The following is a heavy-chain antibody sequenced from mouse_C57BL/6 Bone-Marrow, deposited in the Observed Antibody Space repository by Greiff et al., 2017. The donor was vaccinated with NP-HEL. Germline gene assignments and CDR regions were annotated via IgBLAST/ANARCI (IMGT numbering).Heavy chain of an antibody. CDR3: TGRFGSLRRDMYFDI. J-gene: IGHJ1*03. Sequence: QVQLQQPGAELVKPGASVKLSCKASGYTFTSYWMRWVKQRPGQGLEWIGNINPSNGGTNYNEKFKSKATLTVDKSSSTAYMQLSSLTSEDSAVFFCTGRFGSLRRDMYFDIGGKGTTVTFS. CDR1: GYTFTSYW. D-gene: IGHD3-1*01. V-gene: IGHV1-53*01. CDR2: INPSNGGT.